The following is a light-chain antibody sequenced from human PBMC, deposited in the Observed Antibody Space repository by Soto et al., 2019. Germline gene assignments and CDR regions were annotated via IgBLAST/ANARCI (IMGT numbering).Light chain of an antibody. J-gene: IGLJ1*01. CDR2: EVS. Sequence: QSALTQPASVSGSPGQSITICCTGTSSDVGGYSYVSWYQQHPGKAPKLMIYEVSNRPSGVSNRFSGSKSGNTASLTISGLQAEDEADYYCSSYTSSSTLYVFGTGTKVTVL. CDR1: SSDVGGYSY. V-gene: IGLV2-14*01. CDR3: SSYTSSSTLYV.